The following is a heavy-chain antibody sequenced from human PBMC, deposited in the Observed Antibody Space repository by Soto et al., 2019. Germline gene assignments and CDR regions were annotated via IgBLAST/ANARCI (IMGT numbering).Heavy chain of an antibody. J-gene: IGHJ5*02. CDR3: ARTPETRDGLDP. Sequence: QVQLQQSGPGLVRPSETLSLSCSVSGASVSSYYWSWVRQPPGKGLEWIGYIYYIGAHNYNPSLKSRVTISVDTSKNQFSLKLTSVTAADTAVYYCARTPETRDGLDPWGQGTLVTVSS. D-gene: IGHD1-7*01. CDR1: GASVSSYY. CDR2: IYYIGAH. V-gene: IGHV4-59*02.